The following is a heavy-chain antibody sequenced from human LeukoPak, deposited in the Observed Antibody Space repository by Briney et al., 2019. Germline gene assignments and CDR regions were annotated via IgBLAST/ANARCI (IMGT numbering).Heavy chain of an antibody. CDR3: ARASYGVADY. J-gene: IGHJ4*02. CDR2: ISSSGSTI. D-gene: IGHD4-17*01. CDR1: GFTFSSYE. Sequence: PGGSLRLSCAASGFTFSSYEMNWVRQAPGKGLEWVSYISSSGSTIYYADSVKGRFTISRDNAKNSLYLQMNSLRAEDTAVYYCARASYGVADYWGQGTLVTVSS. V-gene: IGHV3-48*03.